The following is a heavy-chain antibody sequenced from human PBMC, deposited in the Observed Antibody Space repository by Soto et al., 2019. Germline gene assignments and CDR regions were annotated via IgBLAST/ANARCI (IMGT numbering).Heavy chain of an antibody. Sequence: SLRLSCAASGFTFSSYSMNWVRQAPGKGLEWVSYISSSSSTIYYADSVKGRFTISRDNAKNSLYLQMNSLRDEDTAVYYCARDPIPYSSSSGPAGRSPGPTSHWGQGTLVTVSS. CDR2: ISSSSSTI. CDR3: ARDPIPYSSSSGPAGRSPGPTSH. J-gene: IGHJ4*02. D-gene: IGHD6-6*01. CDR1: GFTFSSYS. V-gene: IGHV3-48*02.